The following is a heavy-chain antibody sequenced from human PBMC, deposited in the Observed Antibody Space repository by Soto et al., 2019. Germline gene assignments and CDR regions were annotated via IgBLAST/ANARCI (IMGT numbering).Heavy chain of an antibody. CDR3: AREDVVVPAARLRLGELSSDAFDI. J-gene: IGHJ3*02. Sequence: GVSVKVSCKASGGTFSSYAISWVRQAPGQGLEWMGGIIPIFGTANYAQKFQGRVTITADKSTSTAYMELSSLRSEDTAVYYCAREDVVVPAARLRLGELSSDAFDIWGQGTMVTVSS. CDR1: GGTFSSYA. CDR2: IIPIFGTA. V-gene: IGHV1-69*06. D-gene: IGHD3-16*02.